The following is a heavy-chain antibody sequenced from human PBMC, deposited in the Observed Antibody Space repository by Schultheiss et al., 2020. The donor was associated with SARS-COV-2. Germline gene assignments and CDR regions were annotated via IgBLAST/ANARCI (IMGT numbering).Heavy chain of an antibody. CDR2: IYYSGST. V-gene: IGHV4-31*01. CDR3: ARTGYRSFLWFDP. J-gene: IGHJ5*02. Sequence: SETLSLTCAVYGGSISSGGYYWSWIRQHPGKGLEWIGYIYYSGSTYCNPSLKSLVTRSVDTSKNQFSLKLSSVTAADTAVYYCARTGYRSFLWFDPWGQGTLVTVSS. D-gene: IGHD5-18*01. CDR1: GGSISSGGYY.